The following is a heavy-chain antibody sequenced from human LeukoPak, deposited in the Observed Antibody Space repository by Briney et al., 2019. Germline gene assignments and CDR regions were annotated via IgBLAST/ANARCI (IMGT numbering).Heavy chain of an antibody. CDR2: IYYSGST. J-gene: IGHJ4*02. CDR1: GGSISTCY. D-gene: IGHD1-26*01. Sequence: SETLSLTCTVSGGSISTCYWNWIRQPPGKGLEWIGYIYYSGSTNYNPSLKSRVTISVDTSKNQFSLKLNSVTAADTAVYYCARSPYPSGNYSGFDYWGQGTLVTVSS. V-gene: IGHV4-59*08. CDR3: ARSPYPSGNYSGFDY.